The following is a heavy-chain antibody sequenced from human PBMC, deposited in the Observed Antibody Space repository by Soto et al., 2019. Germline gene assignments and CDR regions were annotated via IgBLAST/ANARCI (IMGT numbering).Heavy chain of an antibody. CDR1: GGSISSGGYY. CDR2: IYYSGST. D-gene: IGHD5-12*01. CDR3: ARRDSGYADYMDV. V-gene: IGHV4-31*03. J-gene: IGHJ6*03. Sequence: PSKTLSLTCTVSGGSISSGGYYWSWIRQHPGKGLEWIGYIYYSGSTYYNPSLKSRVTISVDTSKNQFSLKLSSVTAADTAVYYCARRDSGYADYMDVWGKGTTVTVSS.